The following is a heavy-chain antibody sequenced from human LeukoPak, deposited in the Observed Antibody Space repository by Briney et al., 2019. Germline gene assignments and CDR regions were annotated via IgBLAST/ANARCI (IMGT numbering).Heavy chain of an antibody. J-gene: IGHJ4*02. CDR1: GFSFSNHW. CDR3: ARGRVSAVYY. Sequence: PGGSLRLSCAASGFSFSNHWMSWVRQAPGKGLEWVASIKQDGYEIYYVDSVKGRFTISRDNAKNSLYLQMNSLRAEDTAVYYCARGRVSAVYYWGQGTLVTVSS. CDR2: IKQDGYEI. V-gene: IGHV3-7*04.